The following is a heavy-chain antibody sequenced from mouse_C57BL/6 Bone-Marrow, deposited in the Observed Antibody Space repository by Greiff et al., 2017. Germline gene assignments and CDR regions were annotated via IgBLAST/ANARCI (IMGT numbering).Heavy chain of an antibody. V-gene: IGHV1-82*01. CDR1: GYAFSSSW. CDR2: IYPGDGDT. D-gene: IGHD2-10*01. J-gene: IGHJ2*01. Sequence: VQLQPSGPELVKPGASVKISCKASGYAFSSSWMNWVKQRPGKGLEWIGRIYPGDGDTNYNGKFKGKATLTADKSSSTAYMQLSSLTSEDSAVYFCARGAYYGNYDFDYWGQGTTLTVSS. CDR3: ARGAYYGNYDFDY.